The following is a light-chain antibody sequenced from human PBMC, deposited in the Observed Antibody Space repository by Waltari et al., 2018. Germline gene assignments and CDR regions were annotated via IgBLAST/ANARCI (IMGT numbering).Light chain of an antibody. CDR3: CSYATRNTPVA. Sequence: QSALTQPASVSGSPGQSLTISCTGISRVVGNYDFFAWYQQYPGKAPKVISYEVNKRPSGVSDRFSGSKSGNTASLTISGLQPEDEADYHCCSYATRNTPVAFGGGTKVTLL. CDR2: EVN. J-gene: IGLJ2*01. CDR1: SRVVGNYDF. V-gene: IGLV2-23*02.